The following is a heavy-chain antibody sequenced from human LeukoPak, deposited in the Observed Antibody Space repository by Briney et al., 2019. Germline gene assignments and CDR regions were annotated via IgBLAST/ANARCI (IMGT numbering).Heavy chain of an antibody. J-gene: IGHJ5*02. CDR2: VYYSGTT. D-gene: IGHD2-15*01. CDR1: GGSISLSYYY. Sequence: PSETLSLTCSVSGGSISLSYYYWGWIRQPPGKALEWIGSVYYSGTTSYNPSLKSRVTISVDMSKDHFSLRLSSVTAADTAMYYCARDRPPSLEVAATQHWFDPWGQGTLVTVSS. CDR3: ARDRPPSLEVAATQHWFDP. V-gene: IGHV4-39*07.